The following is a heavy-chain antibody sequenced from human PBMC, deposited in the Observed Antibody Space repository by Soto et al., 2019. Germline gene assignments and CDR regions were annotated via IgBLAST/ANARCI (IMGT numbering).Heavy chain of an antibody. Sequence: GGSLRLSCAASGFTFSSYAMSWARQAPGKGLEWVSAISGSGGSTYYADSVKGRFTISRDNSKNTLYLQMNSLRAEDTAVYYCAKLAGYSSSWYRDYYYYGMDAWGQGTTVTVSS. V-gene: IGHV3-23*01. CDR1: GFTFSSYA. CDR2: ISGSGGST. J-gene: IGHJ6*02. D-gene: IGHD6-13*01. CDR3: AKLAGYSSSWYRDYYYYGMDA.